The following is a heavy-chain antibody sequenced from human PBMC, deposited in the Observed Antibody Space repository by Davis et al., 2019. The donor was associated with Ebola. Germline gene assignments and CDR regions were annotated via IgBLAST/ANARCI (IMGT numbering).Heavy chain of an antibody. V-gene: IGHV3-23*01. CDR3: AKVGPKDILTGYFLG. CDR1: GFTINTNF. Sequence: GESLKISCAASGFTINTNFMSWVRQAPGKGLEWVSAISGSGGSTYYADSVKGRFTISRDNSKNTLYLQMNSLRAEDTAVYYCAKVGPKDILTGYFLGWGQGTLVTVSS. CDR2: ISGSGGST. J-gene: IGHJ4*02. D-gene: IGHD3-9*01.